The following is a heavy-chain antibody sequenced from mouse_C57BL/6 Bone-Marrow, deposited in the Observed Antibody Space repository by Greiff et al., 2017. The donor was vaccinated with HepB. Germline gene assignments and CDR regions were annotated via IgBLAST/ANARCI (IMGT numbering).Heavy chain of an antibody. Sequence: LVESGAELVRPGTSVKVSCKASGYAFTNYLIEWVKQRPGQGLEWIGVINPGSGGTNYNEKFKGKATLTADKSSSTAYMQLSSLTSEDSAVYFCARGGTYGFAYWGQGTLVTVSA. D-gene: IGHD2-10*02. CDR1: GYAFTNYL. CDR3: ARGGTYGFAY. J-gene: IGHJ3*01. V-gene: IGHV1-54*01. CDR2: INPGSGGT.